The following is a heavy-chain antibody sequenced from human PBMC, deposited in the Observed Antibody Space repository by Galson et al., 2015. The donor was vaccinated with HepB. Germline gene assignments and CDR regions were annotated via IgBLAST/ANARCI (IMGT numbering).Heavy chain of an antibody. CDR3: ARICYYDSSGSGDY. CDR1: GGTFSSYA. CDR2: IIPIFGIA. D-gene: IGHD3-22*01. V-gene: IGHV1-69*13. J-gene: IGHJ4*02. Sequence: SVTVSCKASGGTFSSYAISWVRQAPGQGLEWMGGIIPIFGIANYAQKFQGRVTITADESTSTAYMELSSLRSEDTAVYYCARICYYDSSGSGDYWGRGTLVTVSS.